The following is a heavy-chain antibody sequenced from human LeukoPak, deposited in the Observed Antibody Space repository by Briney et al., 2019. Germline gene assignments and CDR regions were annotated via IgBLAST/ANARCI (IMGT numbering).Heavy chain of an antibody. CDR1: GGTFSSYA. CDR3: ARDAIFGVVNHATHFDY. CDR2: IIPIFGTA. Sequence: ASVKVSCKASGGTFSSYAISWVRQAPGQGLGWMGRIIPIFGTANYAQKFQGRVTITTDESTSTAYMELSSLRSEDTAVYYCARDAIFGVVNHATHFDYWGQGTLVTVSS. J-gene: IGHJ4*02. D-gene: IGHD3-3*01. V-gene: IGHV1-69*05.